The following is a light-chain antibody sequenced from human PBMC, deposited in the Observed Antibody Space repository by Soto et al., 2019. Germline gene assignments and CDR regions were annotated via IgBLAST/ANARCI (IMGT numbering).Light chain of an antibody. CDR3: QSYDGTLTGVI. J-gene: IGLJ2*01. V-gene: IGLV1-40*01. Sequence: QAVVTQPPSVSGAPGQRVTISCTGTSSNIGAGYDIHWYQQPPGTDPKLVIYNNHNRPSGVPDRFSGSKSGTSGSLAITGLQAEDEADYFCQSYDGTLTGVIFGGGTKLTVL. CDR2: NNH. CDR1: SSNIGAGYD.